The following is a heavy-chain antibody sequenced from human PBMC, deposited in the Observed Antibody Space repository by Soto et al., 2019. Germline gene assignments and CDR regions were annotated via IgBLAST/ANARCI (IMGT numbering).Heavy chain of an antibody. Sequence: GGSLRLSCAASGFTFSSYSMNWVRQAPGKGLEWVSSISSSSSYIYYADSVKGRFTISRDNAKNSLYLQMNSLRAEDTAVYYCAREAQSQRSDTIFGVVTMGAFDYWGQGTLVTVSS. J-gene: IGHJ4*02. CDR3: AREAQSQRSDTIFGVVTMGAFDY. CDR1: GFTFSSYS. D-gene: IGHD3-3*01. V-gene: IGHV3-21*01. CDR2: ISSSSSYI.